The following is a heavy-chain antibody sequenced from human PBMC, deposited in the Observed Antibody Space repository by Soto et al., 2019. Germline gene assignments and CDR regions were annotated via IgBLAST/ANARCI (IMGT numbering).Heavy chain of an antibody. CDR2: ISGSGGST. D-gene: IGHD4-4*01. J-gene: IGHJ5*02. CDR1: GFTFSSYA. CDR3: AKDRNLRTTLNWFDP. V-gene: IGHV3-23*01. Sequence: PGGSLRLSCAASGFTFSSYAMSWVRQAPGKGLEWVSAISGSGGSTYYADSVKGRFTISRDNSKNTLYLQMNSLRAEDTAVYYCAKDRNLRTTLNWFDPWGQGTLVTVSS.